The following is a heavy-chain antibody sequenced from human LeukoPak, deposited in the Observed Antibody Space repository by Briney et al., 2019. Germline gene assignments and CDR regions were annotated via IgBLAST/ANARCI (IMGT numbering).Heavy chain of an antibody. D-gene: IGHD3-22*01. V-gene: IGHV3-48*03. Sequence: GGSLRLSCAASGFTFSSYEMNWVRQAPGKGLEWVSYISSSGSTIYYADSVKGRFIISRDNAKNSLYLQMNSLRAEDTAVYYCARGGLYYDSSGYYHWGQGTLVTVSS. CDR1: GFTFSSYE. J-gene: IGHJ4*02. CDR3: ARGGLYYDSSGYYH. CDR2: ISSSGSTI.